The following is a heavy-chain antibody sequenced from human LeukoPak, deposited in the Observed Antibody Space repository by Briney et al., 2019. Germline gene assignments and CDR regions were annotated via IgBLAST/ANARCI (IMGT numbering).Heavy chain of an antibody. CDR3: ARSGAPYCGGDCKFDY. Sequence: PGGSLRLSCAASGFTFSSYEMNWVRQAPGKGLEWVSYISSSGSTIYYADSVKGRFTISRDNAKNSLYLQMNSLRAEDTAVYYCARSGAPYCGGDCKFDYWGQGTLVTVSS. J-gene: IGHJ4*02. V-gene: IGHV3-48*03. D-gene: IGHD2-21*01. CDR1: GFTFSSYE. CDR2: ISSSGSTI.